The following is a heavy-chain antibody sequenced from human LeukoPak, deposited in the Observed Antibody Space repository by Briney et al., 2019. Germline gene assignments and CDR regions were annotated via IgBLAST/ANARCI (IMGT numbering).Heavy chain of an antibody. CDR2: INHNGNVN. CDR1: GFTFSSYW. V-gene: IGHV3-7*01. Sequence: HPGGSLRLSCAASGFTFSSYWMNWARQAPGKGLEWVASINHNGNVNYYVDSVKGRFTISRDNAKNSLYLQMNSLRAEDTAVYYCARAGATDAFDIWGQGTMVTVSS. CDR3: ARAGATDAFDI. D-gene: IGHD1-26*01. J-gene: IGHJ3*02.